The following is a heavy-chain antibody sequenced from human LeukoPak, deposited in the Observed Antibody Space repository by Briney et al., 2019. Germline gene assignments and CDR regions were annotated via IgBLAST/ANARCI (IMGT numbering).Heavy chain of an antibody. D-gene: IGHD3-22*01. CDR3: ARGPGASARNRKVVITTNEKGWFDP. J-gene: IGHJ5*02. CDR2: INHSGST. CDR1: GGSVASTGRY. Sequence: SETLSLTCTVSGGSVASTGRYWGWIRQPPGKGLEWIGEINHSGSTNYNPSLKSRVTISVDTSKNQFSLKLSSVTAADTAEYYCARGPGASARNRKVVITTNEKGWFDPWGQGTLVTVSS. V-gene: IGHV4-39*07.